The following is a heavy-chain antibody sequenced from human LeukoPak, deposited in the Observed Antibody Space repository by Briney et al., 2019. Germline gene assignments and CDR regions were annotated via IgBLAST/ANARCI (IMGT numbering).Heavy chain of an antibody. D-gene: IGHD3-3*01. Sequence: GGSLRLSCAASGFTFTTYWMHWVRQAPGKGLVWVSHINSDGSITSYADSVKGRFTISRDNAKNTLYLQMNSLRAEDTAVFYCARDQYDTWSRRGNFDSWGQGTLVIVSS. CDR3: ARDQYDTWSRRGNFDS. V-gene: IGHV3-74*01. CDR2: INSDGSIT. J-gene: IGHJ4*02. CDR1: GFTFTTYW.